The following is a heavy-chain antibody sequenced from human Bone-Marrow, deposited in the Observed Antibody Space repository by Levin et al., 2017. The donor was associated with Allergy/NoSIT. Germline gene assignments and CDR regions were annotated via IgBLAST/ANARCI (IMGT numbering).Heavy chain of an antibody. J-gene: IGHJ1*01. CDR1: GFSFNTHW. Sequence: PGGSLRLSCAASGFSFNTHWMHWVRQAPEEGLVWLSYIDGDGSKTGYSDSVKGRFTISRDNAKNMLYLQMNSLRAEDTAVYFCARAPPNAIDAAGKYLQHWGQGTLVTVSS. CDR2: IDGDGSKT. CDR3: ARAPPNAIDAAGKYLQH. V-gene: IGHV3-74*01. D-gene: IGHD6-25*01.